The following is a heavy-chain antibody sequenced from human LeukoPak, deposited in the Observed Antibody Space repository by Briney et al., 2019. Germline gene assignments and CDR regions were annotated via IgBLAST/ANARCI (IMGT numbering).Heavy chain of an antibody. Sequence: GGSLRLSCAASGFNFRSYAMSWVRQAPGKGLEWVSGISGSGGSTYYVDSVKGRFTISRDNSKNTLYLQMNSLRAEDTAVYYCAKDNDSVWESYRLSWGQGTLATVSS. V-gene: IGHV3-23*01. CDR2: ISGSGGST. CDR3: AKDNDSVWESYRLS. D-gene: IGHD3-16*02. J-gene: IGHJ5*02. CDR1: GFNFRSYA.